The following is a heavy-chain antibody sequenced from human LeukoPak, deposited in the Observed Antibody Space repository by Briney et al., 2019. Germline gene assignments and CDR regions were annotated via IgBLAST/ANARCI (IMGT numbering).Heavy chain of an antibody. CDR1: GYTFTSYG. D-gene: IGHD3-22*01. CDR2: ISAYNGNT. Sequence: GASVKVSCKASGYTFTSYGISWVRQAPGQGLEWMGWISAYNGNTNYALKLQGRVTMTTDTSTSTAYMELRSLRSDDTAVYYCARAYYYDSSGYYYGESFDYWGQGTLVTVSS. CDR3: ARAYYYDSSGYYYGESFDY. V-gene: IGHV1-18*01. J-gene: IGHJ4*02.